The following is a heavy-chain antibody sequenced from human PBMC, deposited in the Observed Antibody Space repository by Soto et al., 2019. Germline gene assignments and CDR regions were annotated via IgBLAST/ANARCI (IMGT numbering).Heavy chain of an antibody. V-gene: IGHV3-48*01. Sequence: EVQLVESGGGLVQPGGSLRLSCAASGFTFSSYSMNWIRQAPGKGLEWVSYISSSSSTIYYADSVKGRFTISRDNAKNSLYLQMNSLRAEDTAVYYCAREEGLLNWFEPWGQGTLVTVSS. J-gene: IGHJ5*02. D-gene: IGHD1-26*01. CDR3: AREEGLLNWFEP. CDR1: GFTFSSYS. CDR2: ISSSSSTI.